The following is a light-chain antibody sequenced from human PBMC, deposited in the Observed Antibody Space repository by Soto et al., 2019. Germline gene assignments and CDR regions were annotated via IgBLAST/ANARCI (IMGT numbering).Light chain of an antibody. V-gene: IGLV2-14*03. J-gene: IGLJ2*01. CDR1: SSDVGGYDY. CDR2: EVF. CDR3: CSFTTTSTFV. Sequence: QSALTQPASVSGSPGQSITISCTGTSSDVGGYDYVSWYQQHPGKVPKLMTHEVFRRPSGISDRFSGSKSGNTASLTISGLQAEDVVDYYCCSFTTTSTFVFGGGTKLPVL.